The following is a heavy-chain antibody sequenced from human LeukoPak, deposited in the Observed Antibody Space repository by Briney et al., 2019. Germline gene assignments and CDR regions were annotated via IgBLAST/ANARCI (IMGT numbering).Heavy chain of an antibody. J-gene: IGHJ4*02. Sequence: SETLSLTCTVSGGSISSYYWSWIRQPPGKGLEWIGYIYYSGSTNYNPSLKSRVTISVDTSKNQFSLKLSSVTAADTAVYYCARGHTRISMIRGSRSSYYFDYWGQGTLVTVSS. CDR2: IYYSGST. CDR3: ARGHTRISMIRGSRSSYYFDY. CDR1: GGSISSYY. D-gene: IGHD3-10*01. V-gene: IGHV4-59*12.